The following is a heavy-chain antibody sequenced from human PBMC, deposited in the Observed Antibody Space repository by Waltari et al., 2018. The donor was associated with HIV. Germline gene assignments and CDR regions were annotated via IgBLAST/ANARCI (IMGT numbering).Heavy chain of an antibody. J-gene: IGHJ2*01. D-gene: IGHD3-9*01. CDR1: GGSITSGSSY. Sequence: QVQLQESGPGLVKPSQTLSLTCTVSGGSITSGSSYSIWIRQPAGKGLEWIGRVYISGSANYNPSLRSRVTMSLDTSKNQFSLKLSSVTAADTAVYYCARGLDILTGYYHWFSDLWGRGTLVTVSS. V-gene: IGHV4-61*02. CDR3: ARGLDILTGYYHWFSDL. CDR2: VYISGSA.